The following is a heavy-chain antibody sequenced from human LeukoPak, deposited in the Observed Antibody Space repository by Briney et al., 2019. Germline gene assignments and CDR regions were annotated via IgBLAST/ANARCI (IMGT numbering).Heavy chain of an antibody. D-gene: IGHD3-22*01. J-gene: IGHJ3*02. V-gene: IGHV4-59*01. CDR1: GGSISTYY. CDR2: VYYSGNT. CDR3: ARGGGGVHYYDSSGRPDAFDI. Sequence: PSETLSLTCSVSGGSISTYYYSWIRQPPGKGLEWIGYVYYSGNTNYNPSLKSRVTISLDTSKNQLSLKKTSVTAADTAVYYCARGGGGVHYYDSSGRPDAFDIWGQGTMVTVSS.